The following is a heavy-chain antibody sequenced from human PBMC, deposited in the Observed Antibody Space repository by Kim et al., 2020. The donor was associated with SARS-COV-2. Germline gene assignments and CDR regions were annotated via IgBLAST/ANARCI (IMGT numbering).Heavy chain of an antibody. Sequence: FTISRDNSKNTLYLQMNSLRAEDTAVYYCARDITIFGVVITNYYYYGMDVWGQGTTVTVSS. D-gene: IGHD3-3*01. V-gene: IGHV3-30*07. CDR3: ARDITIFGVVITNYYYYGMDV. J-gene: IGHJ6*02.